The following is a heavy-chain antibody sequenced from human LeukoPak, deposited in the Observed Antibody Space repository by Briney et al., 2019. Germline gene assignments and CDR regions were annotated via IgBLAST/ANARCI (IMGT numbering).Heavy chain of an antibody. J-gene: IGHJ4*02. CDR2: IKEDGTVQ. V-gene: IGHV3-7*01. D-gene: IGHD6-19*01. CDR3: AKTQGWYIDY. Sequence: GGSLRLSCAASGFTFRSYWMSWVRQTPGKGLEWVANIKEDGTVQYYVDSVRGRFTISRDNANNSLSLQMNSLRAEDTAVYYCAKTQGWYIDYWGQGTLVTVSS. CDR1: GFTFRSYW.